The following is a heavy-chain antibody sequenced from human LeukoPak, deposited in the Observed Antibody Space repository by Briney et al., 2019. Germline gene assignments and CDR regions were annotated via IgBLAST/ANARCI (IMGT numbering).Heavy chain of an antibody. J-gene: IGHJ4*02. CDR1: GGSISSYY. V-gene: IGHV4-59*01. CDR3: ARGVYIAAAQYGY. CDR2: IYYSGTT. D-gene: IGHD6-13*01. Sequence: SETLSLTCTVSGGSISSYYWSWIRQPPGKGLEWIGYIYYSGTTNYNPSLKSRVTISVDTSKNQFSLKLSSVTAADAAVYYCARGVYIAAAQYGYWGQGTLVTVSS.